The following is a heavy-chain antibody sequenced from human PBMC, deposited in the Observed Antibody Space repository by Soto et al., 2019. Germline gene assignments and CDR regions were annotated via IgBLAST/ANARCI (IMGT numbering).Heavy chain of an antibody. CDR2: IYHSGST. Sequence: SETLSLTCAVSGGSISSSNWWSWVRQPPGKGLEWIGEIYHSGSTNYNPSLKRRVTISVDKSKIQFSLKLSSVTAADTAVYYCARERGSGSYYRYYYGMDVWGQGTTVTVSS. CDR1: GGSISSSNW. J-gene: IGHJ6*02. D-gene: IGHD3-10*01. V-gene: IGHV4-4*02. CDR3: ARERGSGSYYRYYYGMDV.